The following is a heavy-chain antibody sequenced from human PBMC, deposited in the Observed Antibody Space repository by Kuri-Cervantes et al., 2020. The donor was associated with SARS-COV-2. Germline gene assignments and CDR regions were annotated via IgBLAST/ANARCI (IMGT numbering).Heavy chain of an antibody. V-gene: IGHV1-24*01. Sequence: ASVNVSCKVSGYTLTELSMHWVRQAPGKGLEWMGGFDPEDGETIYAQKFQGRVTMTEDTSTDTAYMELSSLRSDDTAIYYCAIPYCSSTSCYVFSPNDAFAIWGQGKMV. J-gene: IGHJ3*02. CDR3: AIPYCSSTSCYVFSPNDAFAI. D-gene: IGHD2-2*01. CDR1: GYTLTELS. CDR2: FDPEDGET.